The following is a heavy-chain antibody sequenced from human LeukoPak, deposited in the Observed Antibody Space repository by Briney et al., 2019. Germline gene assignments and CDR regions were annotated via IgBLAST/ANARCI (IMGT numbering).Heavy chain of an antibody. CDR2: IYYSGST. V-gene: IGHV4-59*12. CDR1: GGSISSYY. CDR3: ARRRVTDSRDAFDI. Sequence: SETLSLTCTVSGGSISSYYWSWSRQPPGKGLEWIGYIYYSGSTNYNPSLKSRVTMSVDTSKNQFSLKLSSVTAADTAVYYCARRRVTDSRDAFDIWGQGTMVTVSS. J-gene: IGHJ3*02. D-gene: IGHD3-22*01.